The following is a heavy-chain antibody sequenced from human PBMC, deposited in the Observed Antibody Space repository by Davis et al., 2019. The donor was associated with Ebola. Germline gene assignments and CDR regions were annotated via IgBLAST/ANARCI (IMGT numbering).Heavy chain of an antibody. CDR1: GGSISSSSYY. CDR2: INHSGST. D-gene: IGHD1-26*01. Sequence: MPSETLSLTCTVSGGSISSSSYYWGWIRQPPGKGLEWIGEINHSGSTNYNPSLKSRVTISVDTSKNQFSLKLSSVTAADTAVYYCARDSHLIVGGRGWFDPWGQGTLVTVSS. V-gene: IGHV4-39*07. CDR3: ARDSHLIVGGRGWFDP. J-gene: IGHJ5*02.